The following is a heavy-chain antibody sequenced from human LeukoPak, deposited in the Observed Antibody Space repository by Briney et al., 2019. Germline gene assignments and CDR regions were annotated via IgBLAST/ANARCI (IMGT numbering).Heavy chain of an antibody. J-gene: IGHJ5*02. D-gene: IGHD3-22*01. V-gene: IGHV4-59*01. Sequence: PSETLSLTCSVSGASLSSYYWDWLRQSPGKGLERIGYISDAGKTDSNPSLKSRVNISLDKSKKQFSLRLRSVTAADSALYYCATGYYEPFATWGPGILVTVSS. CDR1: GASLSSYY. CDR2: ISDAGKT. CDR3: ATGYYEPFAT.